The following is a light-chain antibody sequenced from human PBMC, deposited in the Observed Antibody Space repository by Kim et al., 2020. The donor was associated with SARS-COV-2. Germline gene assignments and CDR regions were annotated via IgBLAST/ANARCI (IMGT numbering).Light chain of an antibody. V-gene: IGLV1-40*01. CDR3: QSYDRRLSGHVV. Sequence: RVTIYCAGSGSNSGAAYVVHWYRPLPRTAPQLLIFANTIRPSGVPDRVSASKSGTSASLAITGLQAEDEADYYCQSYDRRLSGHVVFGGGTQLTVL. CDR1: GSNSGAAYV. CDR2: ANT. J-gene: IGLJ2*01.